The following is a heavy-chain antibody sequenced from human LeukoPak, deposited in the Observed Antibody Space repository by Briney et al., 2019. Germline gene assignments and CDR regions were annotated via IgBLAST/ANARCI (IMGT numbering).Heavy chain of an antibody. J-gene: IGHJ4*02. D-gene: IGHD3-10*01. V-gene: IGHV3-23*01. Sequence: GGSLRLSCAASGFTFSSYAMTWVRQAPGKGLEWVSTISTSGSTYYADSVKGRFTISRDNSENTLFLQMNSLRAEDTAVYYCARDLVSGSGSYGHWGQGTLVTVSS. CDR2: ISTSGST. CDR1: GFTFSSYA. CDR3: ARDLVSGSGSYGH.